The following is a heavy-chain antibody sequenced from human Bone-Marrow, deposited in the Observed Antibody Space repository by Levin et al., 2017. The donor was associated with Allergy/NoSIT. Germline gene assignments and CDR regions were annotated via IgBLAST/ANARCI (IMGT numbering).Heavy chain of an antibody. V-gene: IGHV4-59*08. D-gene: IGHD3-9*01. CDR1: GGSISSSY. CDR2: IYYSGST. Sequence: SQTLSLTCTVSGGSISSSYWSWIRQPPGKGLEWIGYIYYSGSTNYNPSLKSRVTISVDTSKNQFSLKLSSVTAADTAVYYCASGYDILTALLRDWGQGTLVTVSS. CDR3: ASGYDILTALLRD. J-gene: IGHJ4*02.